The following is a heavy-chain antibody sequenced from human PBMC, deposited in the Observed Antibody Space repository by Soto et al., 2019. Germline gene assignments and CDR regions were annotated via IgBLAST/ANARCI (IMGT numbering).Heavy chain of an antibody. Sequence: LRLSCEASGFTLSSYWMSWIRQAPGKGLEWVANTRQDGGQSYLVDSVQGRFTISRDNAKNTLYLQMNSLRAEDTAVYYCALRKTGSYFDYWGQGTLVTVSS. V-gene: IGHV3-7*03. CDR3: ALRKTGSYFDY. J-gene: IGHJ4*02. CDR2: TRQDGGQS. D-gene: IGHD1-26*01. CDR1: GFTLSSYW.